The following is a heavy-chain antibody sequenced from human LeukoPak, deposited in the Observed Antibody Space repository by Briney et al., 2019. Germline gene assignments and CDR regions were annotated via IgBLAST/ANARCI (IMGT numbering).Heavy chain of an antibody. CDR3: ARGGGPFYFDYVWGSYRPFDY. CDR2: IYYSGST. CDR1: GGSISNYY. D-gene: IGHD3-16*02. J-gene: IGHJ4*02. Sequence: PSETLSLTCTVSGGSISNYYWSWIRQPPGKGLEWIAYIYYSGSTNYNPSLKSRVTISVDTSKKQFSLRLSSVTAADTAVYYCARGGGPFYFDYVWGSYRPFDYWGQGTLVTVSS. V-gene: IGHV4-59*01.